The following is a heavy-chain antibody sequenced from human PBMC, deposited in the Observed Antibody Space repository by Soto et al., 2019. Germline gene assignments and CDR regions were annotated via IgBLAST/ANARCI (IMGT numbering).Heavy chain of an antibody. J-gene: IGHJ3*02. Sequence: ASVKVSCKASGGTFSSYAISWVRQAPGQGLEWMGGIIPIFGTANYAQKFQGRVTITADESTSTAYMELSSLRSEDTAVYYCAREARSGQLVHPVDIWGQGTMVTVSS. CDR3: AREARSGQLVHPVDI. V-gene: IGHV1-69*13. CDR2: IIPIFGTA. D-gene: IGHD6-6*01. CDR1: GGTFSSYA.